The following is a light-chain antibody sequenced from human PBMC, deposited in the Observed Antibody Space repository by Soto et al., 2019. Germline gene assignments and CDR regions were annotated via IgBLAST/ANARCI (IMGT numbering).Light chain of an antibody. CDR1: SSDVGGYNY. V-gene: IGLV2-14*01. Sequence: QSALTQPASVSGSPRQSITISCTGTSSDVGGYNYVSWYQQHPCKAPKLMIYDVSNRPSGVSNRFSGSKSGNTASLTTSGLQAEDEADYYCSSYTSSSTLLYVFGTGTKVTVL. J-gene: IGLJ1*01. CDR2: DVS. CDR3: SSYTSSSTLLYV.